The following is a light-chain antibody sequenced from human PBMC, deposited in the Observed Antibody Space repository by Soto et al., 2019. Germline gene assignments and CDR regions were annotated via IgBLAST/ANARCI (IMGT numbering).Light chain of an antibody. CDR3: SSYTSSSIYVV. J-gene: IGLJ2*01. CDR2: EVI. Sequence: QSALTQPPSASGSPGQSVTISCTGTSSDVGGYNYVSWYQQHPGKAPKLMIYEVINRPSGVSNRFSGSKSGNTASLTISGLQAEDEADYYCSSYTSSSIYVVFGGGTKLTVL. V-gene: IGLV2-14*01. CDR1: SSDVGGYNY.